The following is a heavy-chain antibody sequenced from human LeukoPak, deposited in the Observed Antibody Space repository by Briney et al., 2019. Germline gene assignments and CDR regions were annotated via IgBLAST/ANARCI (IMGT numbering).Heavy chain of an antibody. J-gene: IGHJ4*02. D-gene: IGHD3-22*01. Sequence: GGSLRLSCAASGFTFSSSAMSWVRQVPGKGLEWVSGISASGGSTSYADSVRGRFTISRDNSKNTLYVQMNSLRAEDTAVYYCAKAGPAYYYDSSGYFDYWGQGTLVTVSS. V-gene: IGHV3-23*01. CDR2: ISASGGST. CDR1: GFTFSSSA. CDR3: AKAGPAYYYDSSGYFDY.